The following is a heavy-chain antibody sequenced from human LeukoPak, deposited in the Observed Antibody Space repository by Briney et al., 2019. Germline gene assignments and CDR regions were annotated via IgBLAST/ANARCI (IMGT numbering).Heavy chain of an antibody. CDR2: IRSGGSDI. CDR1: GFTFSDYY. D-gene: IGHD3-3*01. V-gene: IGHV3-11*01. Sequence: GGSLRLSCAASGFTFSDYYMSWIRQAPGKGLEWVSYIRSGGSDIYYADSVKGRFTISRDNAKNSLYLQMNSLRAEATAVYYCARDHSDFWSGYYHPPDYWGQRALVAVSS. CDR3: ARDHSDFWSGYYHPPDY. J-gene: IGHJ4*02.